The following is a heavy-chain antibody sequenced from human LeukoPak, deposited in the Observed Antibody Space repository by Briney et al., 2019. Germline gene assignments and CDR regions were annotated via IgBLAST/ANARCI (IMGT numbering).Heavy chain of an antibody. Sequence: ASVKVSCKASGYTFTSYDINWVRQATGQGLEWMGRMNPNSGNTGYAQKFQGRVTITRNTSISTAYMELSSLRSEDTAVYYCARGLGGSYYEDAFDIWGQGTMVTVSS. CDR1: GYTFTSYD. V-gene: IGHV1-8*03. CDR2: MNPNSGNT. CDR3: ARGLGGSYYEDAFDI. J-gene: IGHJ3*02. D-gene: IGHD1-26*01.